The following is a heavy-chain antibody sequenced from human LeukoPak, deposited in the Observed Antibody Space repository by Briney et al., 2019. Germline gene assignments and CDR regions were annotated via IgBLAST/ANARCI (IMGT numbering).Heavy chain of an antibody. CDR1: GFTLSSFG. Sequence: GGSLRLSCGASGFTLSSFGMHWVRQAPGKGLEWMTVISYDGSVIYNADSVKGRFTISRDNSKNTLYLQMDSLRADDTAVYYCAKERSFGPRDFDYWGQGTLVTVSS. CDR2: ISYDGSVI. D-gene: IGHD3-10*01. V-gene: IGHV3-30*18. CDR3: AKERSFGPRDFDY. J-gene: IGHJ4*02.